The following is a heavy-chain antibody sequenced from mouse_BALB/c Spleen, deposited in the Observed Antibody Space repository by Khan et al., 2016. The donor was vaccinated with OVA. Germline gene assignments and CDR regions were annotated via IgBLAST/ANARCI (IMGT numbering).Heavy chain of an antibody. Sequence: EVELVESGGDLVQPGGSLKLSCAASGFTFSSYTMSWVRQTPEKRLEWVAFITKGGGNTYYPDTVKGRFIVSRDNAKNTLYLQMNSLKSEDTAMYYCARPSTTKYDYVMDFWGQGTSVTVSS. D-gene: IGHD1-1*01. CDR2: ITKGGGNT. CDR1: GFTFSSYT. J-gene: IGHJ4*01. CDR3: ARPSTTKYDYVMDF. V-gene: IGHV5-12-2*01.